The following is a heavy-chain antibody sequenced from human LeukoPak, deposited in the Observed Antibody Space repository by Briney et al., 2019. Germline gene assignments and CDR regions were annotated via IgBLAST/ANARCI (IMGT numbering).Heavy chain of an antibody. V-gene: IGHV4-31*03. Sequence: SETLSLTCTVSGGSISSGGEYWSWIRQHPGKGLEWIGYISYSGSTDYNPSLKSRVSISVDMSKNHFSLKLSSVTAADTAVYYCAREGTPYNWFDPWGQGTLVTVSP. CDR3: AREGTPYNWFDP. CDR2: ISYSGST. CDR1: GGSISSGGEY. J-gene: IGHJ5*02.